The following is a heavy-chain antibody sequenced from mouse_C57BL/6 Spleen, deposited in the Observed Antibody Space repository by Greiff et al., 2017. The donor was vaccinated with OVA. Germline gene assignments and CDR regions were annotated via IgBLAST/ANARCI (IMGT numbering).Heavy chain of an antibody. V-gene: IGHV1-53*01. CDR3: AREQTTVVAHYAMDY. D-gene: IGHD1-1*01. CDR2: ITPSNGGT. Sequence: VQLQQPGTELVKPGASVKLSCKASGYTFTSYWMHWVKQRPGQGLEWIGNITPSNGGTNYNEKFKSKATLTVDKSSSTAYMQLSSLTSEDSAVYYCAREQTTVVAHYAMDYWGQGTSVTVSS. J-gene: IGHJ4*01. CDR1: GYTFTSYW.